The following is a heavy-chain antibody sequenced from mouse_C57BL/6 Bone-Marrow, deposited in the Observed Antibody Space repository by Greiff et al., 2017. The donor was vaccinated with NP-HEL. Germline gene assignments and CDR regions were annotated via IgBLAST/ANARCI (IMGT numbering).Heavy chain of an antibody. CDR2: IDPSDSYT. Sequence: VQLQQPGAELVMPGASVKLSCKASGYTFTSYWMHWVKQRPGQGLEWIGEIDPSDSYTNYNQKFKGKSTLTVDQSSSTAYMQLSSLTSEDSAVYYCARSIVATYWYFDVWGTGTTVTVSS. J-gene: IGHJ1*03. V-gene: IGHV1-69*01. CDR3: ARSIVATYWYFDV. D-gene: IGHD1-1*01. CDR1: GYTFTSYW.